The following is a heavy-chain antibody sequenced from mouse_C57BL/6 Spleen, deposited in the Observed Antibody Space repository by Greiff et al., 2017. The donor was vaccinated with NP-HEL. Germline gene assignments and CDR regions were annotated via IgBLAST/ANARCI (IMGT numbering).Heavy chain of an antibody. V-gene: IGHV1-53*01. CDR2: INPSNGGT. D-gene: IGHD4-1*01. CDR1: GYTFTSYW. J-gene: IGHJ2*01. Sequence: VKLQQPGTELVKPGASVKLSCKASGYTFTSYWMHWVKQRPGQGLEWIGNINPSNGGTNYNEKFKSKATLTVDKSSSTAYMQLSSLTSEDSAVYYCARRGPLGLYYFDYWGQGTTLTVSS. CDR3: ARRGPLGLYYFDY.